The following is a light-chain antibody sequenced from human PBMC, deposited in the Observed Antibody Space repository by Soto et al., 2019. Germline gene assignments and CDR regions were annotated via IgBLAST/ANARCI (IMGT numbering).Light chain of an antibody. CDR3: QQYNNWPRT. CDR1: QSVSSN. CDR2: GAS. Sequence: EIVMTQSPATLSVSPGERATLSCRASQSVSSNLAWYQQKPGQAPRLLIYGASTRATGIPARFSGSGSGTDFILTISSLQSEDFAVYYCQQYNNWPRTFGQGTKVEIK. J-gene: IGKJ1*01. V-gene: IGKV3-15*01.